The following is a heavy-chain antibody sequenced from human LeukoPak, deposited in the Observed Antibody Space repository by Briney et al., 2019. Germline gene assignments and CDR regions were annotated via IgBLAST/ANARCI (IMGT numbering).Heavy chain of an antibody. V-gene: IGHV3-64D*06. CDR2: ISSNGGST. Sequence: PGGSLRLSCSASGITFSSYDMDWVRQAPGKGLEYVSGISSNGGSTNYADSVKGRFTISRDNSKNTLYLQMSSLRAEDTAVYYCARGRSGQQLDETPTFDYWGQGTLVTVSS. CDR3: ARGRSGQQLDETPTFDY. CDR1: GITFSSYD. D-gene: IGHD6-13*01. J-gene: IGHJ4*02.